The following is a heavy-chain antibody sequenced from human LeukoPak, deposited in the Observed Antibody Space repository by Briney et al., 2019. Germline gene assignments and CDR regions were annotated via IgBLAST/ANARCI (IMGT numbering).Heavy chain of an antibody. CDR1: GFTFSSYW. D-gene: IGHD4-17*01. CDR2: INSDGSST. V-gene: IGHV3-74*01. CDR3: ARDPFYGDYVSDY. Sequence: GGSLRLSCAASGFTFSSYWMHWVRQAPGKGLVWVSRINSDGSSTSYADSVKGRFTISRDNAKNSLYLQMNSLRAEDTAVYYCARDPFYGDYVSDYWGQGTLVTVSS. J-gene: IGHJ4*02.